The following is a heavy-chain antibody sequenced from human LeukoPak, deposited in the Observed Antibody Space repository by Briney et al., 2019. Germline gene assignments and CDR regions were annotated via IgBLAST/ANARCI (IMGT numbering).Heavy chain of an antibody. CDR2: INHSGST. CDR1: GGSFSGYY. Sequence: PSETLSLTCAVYGGSFSGYYWSWIRQPPGKGLEWIGEINHSGSTNYNPSLKSRVTISVDTSKNQFSLKLSSVTAADTAVYYCARWNDYSSWFDPWGQGTLVTVSS. V-gene: IGHV4-34*01. CDR3: ARWNDYSSWFDP. J-gene: IGHJ5*02. D-gene: IGHD4-4*01.